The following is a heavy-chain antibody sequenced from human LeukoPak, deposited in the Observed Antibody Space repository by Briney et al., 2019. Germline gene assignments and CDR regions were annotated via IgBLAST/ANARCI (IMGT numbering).Heavy chain of an antibody. CDR2: ISSSSSYI. D-gene: IGHD4-11*01. Sequence: GGSLRLSCAASGFTFSSSWMSWVRQAPGKGLEWVSSISSSSSYIYYADSVKGRFTISRDNAKNSLYLEMDSLRAEDTAVYYCARVDAIDYSDYEANWFDPWGQGTLVTVSS. V-gene: IGHV3-21*01. CDR1: GFTFSSSW. CDR3: ARVDAIDYSDYEANWFDP. J-gene: IGHJ5*02.